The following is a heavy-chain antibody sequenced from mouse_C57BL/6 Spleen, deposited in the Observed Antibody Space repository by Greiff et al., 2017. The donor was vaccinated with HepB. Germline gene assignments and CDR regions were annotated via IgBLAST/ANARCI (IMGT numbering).Heavy chain of an antibody. CDR1: GFTFSDYG. J-gene: IGHJ4*01. CDR2: ISSGSSTI. D-gene: IGHD2-2*01. CDR3: ARRYGYGSGRMDY. V-gene: IGHV5-17*01. Sequence: EVKLVESGGGLVKPGGSLKLSCAASGFTFSDYGMHWVRQAPEKGLEWVAYISSGSSTIYYADTVKGRFTISRDNAKNTLFLQMTSLRSEDTAMYYCARRYGYGSGRMDYWGQGTSVTVSS.